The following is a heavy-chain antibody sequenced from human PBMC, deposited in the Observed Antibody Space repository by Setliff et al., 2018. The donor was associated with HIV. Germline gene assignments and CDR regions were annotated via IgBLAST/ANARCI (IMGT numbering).Heavy chain of an antibody. CDR2: IYTNGGT. CDR1: GDFFSSDYY. V-gene: IGHV4-61*01. CDR3: ARDKRASFDGLDV. J-gene: IGHJ6*02. Sequence: SETLSLTCTVSGDFFSSDYYWGWIRQSPGKGLEYIGYIYTNGGTNYNPSLKSRVTISVDTSKNQFSLRLSSVTAADTAVYYCARDKRASFDGLDVWGQGTTVTVSS.